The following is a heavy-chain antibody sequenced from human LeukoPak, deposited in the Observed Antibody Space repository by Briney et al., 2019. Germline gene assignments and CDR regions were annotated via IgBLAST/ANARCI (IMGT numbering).Heavy chain of an antibody. CDR2: IYYSGST. V-gene: IGHV4-39*01. CDR3: ARHPLCSSTSCYSNWFDP. CDR1: GGSISSSNW. D-gene: IGHD2-2*01. J-gene: IGHJ5*02. Sequence: SETLSLTCAVSGGSISSSNWWSWVRQPPGKGLEWIGSIYYSGSTYYNPSLKSRVTISVDTSKNQFSLKLSSVTAADTAVYYCARHPLCSSTSCYSNWFDPWGQGTLVTVSS.